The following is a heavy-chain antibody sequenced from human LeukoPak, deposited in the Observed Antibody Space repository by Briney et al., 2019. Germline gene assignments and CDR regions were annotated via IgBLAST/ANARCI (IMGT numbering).Heavy chain of an antibody. CDR1: GGSISSYY. CDR3: ASDGGGFGEFGYYYGMDV. V-gene: IGHV4-59*12. Sequence: PSETLSLTCTVSGGSISSYYWSWIRQPPGKGLEWIGYIYYSGSTNYNPSLKSRVTISVDTSKNQFSLKLSSVTAADTAVYYCASDGGGFGEFGYYYGMDVWGQGTTVTVSS. CDR2: IYYSGST. J-gene: IGHJ6*02. D-gene: IGHD3-10*01.